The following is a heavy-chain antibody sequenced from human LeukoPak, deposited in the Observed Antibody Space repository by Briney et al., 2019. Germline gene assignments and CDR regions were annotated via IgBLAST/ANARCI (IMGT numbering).Heavy chain of an antibody. CDR2: ISSSGSTI. D-gene: IGHD6-19*01. Sequence: GGSLRLSCAASGFTFSSYEMNWVRQAPGKGLEWVSYISSSGSTIYYADSVKGRFTISRDNAKNSLYLQMNSLRAEDTAVYYCARDEGSGWSSDYFDYWGQGTLVTVSS. J-gene: IGHJ4*02. CDR1: GFTFSSYE. CDR3: ARDEGSGWSSDYFDY. V-gene: IGHV3-48*03.